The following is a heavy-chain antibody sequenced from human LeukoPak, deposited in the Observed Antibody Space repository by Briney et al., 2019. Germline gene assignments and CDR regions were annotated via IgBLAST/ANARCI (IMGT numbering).Heavy chain of an antibody. V-gene: IGHV1-2*02. CDR1: GYTFTTYY. D-gene: IGHD3-10*01. CDR2: INPNSGDT. J-gene: IGHJ4*02. CDR3: ARDGPSMVPDYDY. Sequence: ASVKVSCKASGYTFTTYYMHWVRQAPGQGLEWMGWINPNSGDTGNAEKFQGRVTMTRDTSISTAYMELSRLRSDDTAVYYCARDGPSMVPDYDYWGQGTLVTVSS.